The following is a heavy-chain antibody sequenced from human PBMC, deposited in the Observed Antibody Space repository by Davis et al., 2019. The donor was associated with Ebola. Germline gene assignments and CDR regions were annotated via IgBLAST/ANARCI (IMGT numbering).Heavy chain of an antibody. Sequence: ASVKVSCKAPGYTFTNYAMHWVRQAPGQRLEWMGWIHGGNGNRKYSQKFQGRVTITMDTSASTAYMELSSLRSEDTAVYYCARHVRYDYVWGSYRSDWYFDLWGRGTLVTVSS. J-gene: IGHJ2*01. D-gene: IGHD3-16*02. V-gene: IGHV1-3*01. CDR3: ARHVRYDYVWGSYRSDWYFDL. CDR2: IHGGNGNR. CDR1: GYTFTNYA.